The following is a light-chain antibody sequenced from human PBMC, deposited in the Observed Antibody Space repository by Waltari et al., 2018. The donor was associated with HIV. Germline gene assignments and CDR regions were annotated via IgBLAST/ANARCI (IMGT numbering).Light chain of an antibody. J-gene: IGLJ3*02. CDR3: VTWDFSLSAVV. CDR1: SSNIGNNY. V-gene: IGLV1-51*01. Sequence: QSVLTQPPSVSAAPGQKVFISCSGSSSNIGNNYVSWYQQLPGTAPKLLMYDSNEQPSGIPDRFSDSKSGTSATLAITGLQTGDEADYYCVTWDFSLSAVVFGGGTKLTVL. CDR2: DSN.